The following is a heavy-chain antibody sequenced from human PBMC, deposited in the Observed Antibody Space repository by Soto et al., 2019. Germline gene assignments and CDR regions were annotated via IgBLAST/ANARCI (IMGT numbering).Heavy chain of an antibody. Sequence: SETLSLTCAVFGDSITTNKWWSWVRQPPGKGLEWIGEVYHTGLTNYNSSLKSRVTMSVDTSKNQFSLKLTSVTAADTAMYYCARDVAVPGESDRFDQWGQGTLVTVSS. D-gene: IGHD6-19*01. CDR2: VYHTGLT. J-gene: IGHJ4*02. CDR3: ARDVAVPGESDRFDQ. CDR1: GDSITTNKW. V-gene: IGHV4-4*02.